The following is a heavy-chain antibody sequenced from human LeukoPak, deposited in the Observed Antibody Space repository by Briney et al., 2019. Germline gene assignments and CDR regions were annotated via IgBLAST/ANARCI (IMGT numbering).Heavy chain of an antibody. V-gene: IGHV4-59*01. CDR2: IYYSEST. J-gene: IGHJ6*03. CDR1: GGSISSYY. CDR3: ARVTENYDFWSGSLRGSYYYMDV. Sequence: SETLSLTCTVSGGSISSYYWSWIRQPPGKGLEWIGYIYYSESTNYNPSLKSRVTISVDTSKNQFSLKLSSVTAADTAVYYCARVTENYDFWSGSLRGSYYYMDVWGKGTTVTVSS. D-gene: IGHD3-3*01.